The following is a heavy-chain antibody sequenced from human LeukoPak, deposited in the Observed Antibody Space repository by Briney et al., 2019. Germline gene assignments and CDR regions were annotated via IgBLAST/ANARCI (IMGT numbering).Heavy chain of an antibody. V-gene: IGHV4-39*07. CDR2: IYYSGST. Sequence: PSETLSLTCTVSGGSISSSSYYWGWIRQPPGKGLECIGSIYYSGSTNYNPSLKSRVTISVDTSKNQCSLKLSSVTAADTAVYYCARTPLKVGFDYGGQGTLVTVSS. J-gene: IGHJ4*02. CDR3: ARTPLKVGFDY. D-gene: IGHD1-14*01. CDR1: GGSISSSSYY.